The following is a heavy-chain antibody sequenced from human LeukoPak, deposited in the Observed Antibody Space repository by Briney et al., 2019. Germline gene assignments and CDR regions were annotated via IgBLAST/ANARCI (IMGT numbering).Heavy chain of an antibody. CDR1: GFTFSSYT. CDR2: ISSSSSTI. V-gene: IGHV3-48*04. Sequence: GGSLRFSCVASGFTFSSYTMNWVRRAPGKGLEWVSYISSSSSTIYYADSMKGRFSISRDNAKNSLYLQMSSLRAEDTAVYYCAREGQGAWYWFDLWGQGTLVTVSS. D-gene: IGHD6-19*01. J-gene: IGHJ5*02. CDR3: AREGQGAWYWFDL.